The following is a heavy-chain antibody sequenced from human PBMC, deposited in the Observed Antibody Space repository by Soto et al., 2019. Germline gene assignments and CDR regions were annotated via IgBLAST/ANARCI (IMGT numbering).Heavy chain of an antibody. D-gene: IGHD1-20*01. V-gene: IGHV1-69*05. CDR2: IIPIFGTA. CDR1: GGPLSSYA. CDR3: PREPGLETITYWYFNF. J-gene: IGHJ2*01. Sequence: SVKVSCKASGGPLSSYAISWVRQAPGHGLEWMGGIIPIFGTANYAQTFQGRVTLTRDTSITTAYMELSGLRSDDTAVYYCPREPGLETITYWYFNFWGRGTVVSVSS.